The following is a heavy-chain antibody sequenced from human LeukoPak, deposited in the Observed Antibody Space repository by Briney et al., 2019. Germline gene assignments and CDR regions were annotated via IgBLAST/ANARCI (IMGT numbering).Heavy chain of an antibody. V-gene: IGHV4-59*01. J-gene: IGHJ5*02. CDR2: IYYGGST. CDR3: ARVSGRNWFDP. D-gene: IGHD3-10*01. Sequence: PSETLSLTCTVSGGSISSYYWSWIRQPPGKGLEWIGYIYYGGSTNYNPSLKSRVTISVDTSKNQFSLKLSSVTAADTAVYYCARVSGRNWFDPWGQGTLVTVSS. CDR1: GGSISSYY.